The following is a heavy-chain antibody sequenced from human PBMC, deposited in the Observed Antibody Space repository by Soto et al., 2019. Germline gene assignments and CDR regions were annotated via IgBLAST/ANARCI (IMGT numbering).Heavy chain of an antibody. CDR2: IIPIFGTA. V-gene: IGHV1-69*06. J-gene: IGHJ6*02. CDR1: GGTFSSYA. D-gene: IGHD1-26*01. CDR3: ARDVGPQEIPPSTSYYYYGMDV. Sequence: SVKVSCKASGGTFSSYAISWVRQAPGQGLEWMGGIIPIFGTANYAQKFQGRVTITADKSTSTAYMELSSLRSEDTAVYYCARDVGPQEIPPSTSYYYYGMDVWGQGTTVTVSS.